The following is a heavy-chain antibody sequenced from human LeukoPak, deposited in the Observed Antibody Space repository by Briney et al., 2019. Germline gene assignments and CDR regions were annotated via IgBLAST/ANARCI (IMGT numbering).Heavy chain of an antibody. CDR2: IYWNDDK. CDR3: AHRSQVLVGATALYYFDY. CDR1: GFSLSTSGVG. D-gene: IGHD1-26*01. J-gene: IGHJ4*02. Sequence: SGPTLVNPTQTLTLTCTFSGFSLSTSGVGVGWIRQPPGKALEWLALIYWNDDKRYSPSLKSRLAITKDTSKNQVVLTMTNMDPVDTATYYCAHRSQVLVGATALYYFDYWGQGTLVTVSS. V-gene: IGHV2-5*01.